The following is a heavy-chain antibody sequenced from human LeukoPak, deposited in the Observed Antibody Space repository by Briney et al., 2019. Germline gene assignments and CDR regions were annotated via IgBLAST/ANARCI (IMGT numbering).Heavy chain of an antibody. V-gene: IGHV4-4*02. D-gene: IGHD3-3*01. CDR1: GGSISSSNW. CDR3: ARRAWSYYGMDV. Sequence: SGTLSLTCAVSGGSISSSNWWIWIRQPPGKGLEWLGYIYYSGSTYYTPSLKSRVTISVDTSKNQFSLKLSSVTAADTAVYYCARRAWSYYGMDVWGQGTTVTVSS. J-gene: IGHJ6*02. CDR2: IYYSGST.